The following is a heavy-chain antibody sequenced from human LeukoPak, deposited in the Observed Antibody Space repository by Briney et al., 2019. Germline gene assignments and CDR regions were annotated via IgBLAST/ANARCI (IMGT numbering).Heavy chain of an antibody. J-gene: IGHJ4*02. V-gene: IGHV3-30*04. D-gene: IGHD1-1*01. CDR1: GFTFSSYA. Sequence: GGSLRLSCAASGFTFSSYAVHWVRQAPGKGLEWVAVISYDGSNEYYADSVKGRFTISRDNSKNTLYLQMNSLRAEDTAVYYCARSTGTTSNPFGYWGQGTLVTASS. CDR2: ISYDGSNE. CDR3: ARSTGTTSNPFGY.